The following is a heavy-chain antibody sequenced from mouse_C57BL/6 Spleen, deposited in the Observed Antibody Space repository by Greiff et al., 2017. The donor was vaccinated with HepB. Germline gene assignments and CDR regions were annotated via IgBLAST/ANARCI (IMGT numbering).Heavy chain of an antibody. CDR1: GFTFSDYY. CDR2: ISNGGGST. D-gene: IGHD2-10*01. CDR3: ARSSYGNYFFDY. V-gene: IGHV5-12*01. Sequence: EVKLVESGGGLVQPGGSLKLSCAASGFTFSDYYMYWVRQTPEKRLEWVAYISNGGGSTYYPDTVKGRFTISRDNAKNTLYLQMSRLKSEDTAMYYCARSSYGNYFFDYWGQGTTLTVSS. J-gene: IGHJ2*01.